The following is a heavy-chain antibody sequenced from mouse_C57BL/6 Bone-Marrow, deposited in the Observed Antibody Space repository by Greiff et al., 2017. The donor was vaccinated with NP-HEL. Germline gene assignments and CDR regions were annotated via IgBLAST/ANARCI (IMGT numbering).Heavy chain of an antibody. J-gene: IGHJ4*01. V-gene: IGHV5-6*01. CDR3: ASPITTVVDDYAMDY. CDR2: ISSGGSYT. Sequence: VQLKESGGDLVKPGGSLKLSCAASGFTFSSYGMSWVRQTPDKRLEWVATISSGGSYTYYPDSVKGRFTISRDNAKNTLYLQMSSLKSEDTAMYYCASPITTVVDDYAMDYWGQGTSVTVSS. D-gene: IGHD1-1*01. CDR1: GFTFSSYG.